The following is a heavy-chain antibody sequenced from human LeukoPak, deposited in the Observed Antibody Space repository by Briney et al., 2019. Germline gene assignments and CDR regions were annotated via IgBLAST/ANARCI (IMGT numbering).Heavy chain of an antibody. CDR3: ARLRWQLVGPYFDY. J-gene: IGHJ4*02. V-gene: IGHV4-59*01. CDR1: GDSIRTYY. Sequence: SETLSLTCSFSGDSIRTYYWSWIRQSPGKGLEWIGHIYSSGNTDYNSSLKSRVTISVDTSKSQFSLRLSSVTATDTAVYYCARLRWQLVGPYFDYWGQGILVTVSS. CDR2: IYSSGNT. D-gene: IGHD1-26*01.